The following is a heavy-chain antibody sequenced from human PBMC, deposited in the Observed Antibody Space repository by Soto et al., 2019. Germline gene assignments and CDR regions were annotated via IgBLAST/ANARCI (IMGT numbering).Heavy chain of an antibody. D-gene: IGHD3-10*01. J-gene: IGHJ6*02. CDR3: GTCRAVRGVIITTYYSSGLDV. V-gene: IGHV4-39*01. Sequence: SETLSLTCTVSGGSISNKRYYWRWIRQPRGKWLEWIGSIHYSGSTYDNPSLKSRVTISGDTCKDQFSLKLSSVSAADTAVYYFGTCRAVRGVIITTYYSSGLDVWGQGATVTVSS. CDR2: IHYSGST. CDR1: GGSISNKRYY.